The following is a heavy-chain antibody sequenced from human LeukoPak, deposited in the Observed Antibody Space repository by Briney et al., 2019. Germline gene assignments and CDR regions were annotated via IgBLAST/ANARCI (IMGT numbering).Heavy chain of an antibody. CDR1: GGSISSSSYY. Sequence: SETLSLTCTVSGGSISSSSYYWGWIRQPPGKGLEWIGSIYYSGSTYYNPSLKSRVTISVDTSKNQFSLKLSSVTAADTAVYYCARLAIYGYNPSRGINWFDPWGQGTLVTVSS. J-gene: IGHJ5*02. CDR2: IYYSGST. V-gene: IGHV4-39*01. CDR3: ARLAIYGYNPSRGINWFDP. D-gene: IGHD5-24*01.